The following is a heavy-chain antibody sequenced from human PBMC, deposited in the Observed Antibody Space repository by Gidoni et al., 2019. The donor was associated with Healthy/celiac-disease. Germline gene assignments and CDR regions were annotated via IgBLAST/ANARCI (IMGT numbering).Heavy chain of an antibody. J-gene: IGHJ4*02. CDR1: VFPFDDHA. CDR3: ANDRKAVVLPAAPFDY. D-gene: IGHD2-2*01. V-gene: IGHV3-9*01. Sequence: EVQLVESGGGLVQPGRSLRHSYPASVFPFDDHARHWVQHAPGKDLEWVSGISWNSGSIGYAEAVKGRFTIARDNAKNSLYLQMSSLRAEDTALYYCANDRKAVVLPAAPFDYWGQGTLVTVSS. CDR2: ISWNSGSI.